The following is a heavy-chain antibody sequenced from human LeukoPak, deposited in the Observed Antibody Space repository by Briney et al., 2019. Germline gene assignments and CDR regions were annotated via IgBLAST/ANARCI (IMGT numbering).Heavy chain of an antibody. Sequence: GGSLRLSCAASGFTFSSYSMTWVRQAPGKGLEWVSSISSSSSYIYYADSVKGRFTISRDNAKNSLYLQMNSLRAEDTAVYYCARALLRPSTRFDPWGQGTLVTVSS. J-gene: IGHJ5*02. CDR3: ARALLRPSTRFDP. D-gene: IGHD3-3*01. CDR1: GFTFSSYS. CDR2: ISSSSSYI. V-gene: IGHV3-21*01.